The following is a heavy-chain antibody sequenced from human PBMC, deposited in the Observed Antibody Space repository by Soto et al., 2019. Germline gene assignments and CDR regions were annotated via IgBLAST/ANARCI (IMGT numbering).Heavy chain of an antibody. D-gene: IGHD6-13*01. V-gene: IGHV2-5*01. Sequence: PTLVNPTQTLTLTCTVSGFSLTTRGMTLGWIRQPPGKAPEWLALSTQYSPSLQSRLTFTEDTSKNQVVLTMTNMDPVDTATYYCTLRQDTSRGPIYWGQGIMVTVYS. CDR2: ST. J-gene: IGHJ4*02. CDR3: TLRQDTSRGPIY. CDR1: GFSLTTRGMT.